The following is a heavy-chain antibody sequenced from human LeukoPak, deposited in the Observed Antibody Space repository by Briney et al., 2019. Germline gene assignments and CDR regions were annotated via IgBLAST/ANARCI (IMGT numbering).Heavy chain of an antibody. J-gene: IGHJ4*02. D-gene: IGHD3-10*01. V-gene: IGHV3-30-3*01. CDR3: ATRYASGPIADY. CDR2: ISYDGSNK. Sequence: PGGSLRLSCAASGFTFSSYTINWVRQAPGKGLEWVTLISYDGSNKYYADSVKGRFTISRDNSKNTLYLQMNSLRAEDTALYYCATRYASGPIADYWGQGTLVTVSS. CDR1: GFTFSSYT.